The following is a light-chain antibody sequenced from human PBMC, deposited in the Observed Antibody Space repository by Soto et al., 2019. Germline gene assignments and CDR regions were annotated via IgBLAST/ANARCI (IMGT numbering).Light chain of an antibody. V-gene: IGKV1-5*03. J-gene: IGKJ1*01. CDR1: QGISSW. CDR3: QQFNTSPWT. Sequence: DIQMIQSPSSVSASVGDRVTITCRASQGISSWLAWYQQKPGRAPKLLIYKSSILESGVPSRFSGSGSGTEFTLTISSLQPDDFATYYCQQFNTSPWTFGQGTKVDI. CDR2: KSS.